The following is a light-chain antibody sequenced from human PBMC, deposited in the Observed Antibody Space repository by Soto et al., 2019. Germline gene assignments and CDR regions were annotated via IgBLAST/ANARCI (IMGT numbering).Light chain of an antibody. CDR2: DVI. CDR3: CSYTTSSTYV. J-gene: IGLJ1*01. Sequence: QSALTQPPSASGSPGQTVAISCTGNSSDVGTYNYVSWYQQHPGKATKLMIYDVIQRPSGVPARFSGSKSGNTASLTVSGLQHEDEADYYCCSYTTSSTYVFGTGTKLTVL. V-gene: IGLV2-8*01. CDR1: SSDVGTYNY.